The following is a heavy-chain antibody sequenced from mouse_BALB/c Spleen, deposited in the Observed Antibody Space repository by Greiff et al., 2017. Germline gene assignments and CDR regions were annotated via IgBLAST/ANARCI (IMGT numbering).Heavy chain of an antibody. CDR2: IDPSDSET. CDR1: GYSFTSYW. J-gene: IGHJ4*01. Sequence: VQLVESGPQLVRPGASVKISCKASGYSFTSYWMHWVKQRPGQGLEWIGMIDPSDSETRLNQKFKDKATLTVDKSSSTAYMQLSSPTSEDSAVYYCARRGGLYAMDYWGQGTSVTVSS. V-gene: IGHV1S126*01. CDR3: ARRGGLYAMDY.